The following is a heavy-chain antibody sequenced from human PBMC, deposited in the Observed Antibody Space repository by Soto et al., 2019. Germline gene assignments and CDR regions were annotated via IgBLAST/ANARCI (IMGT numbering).Heavy chain of an antibody. V-gene: IGHV4-31*03. CDR2: IYYSGST. J-gene: IGHJ4*02. D-gene: IGHD2-2*01. CDR1: GGSISSGGYY. CDR3: ARGTCSSTSCYSDY. Sequence: QVQLQESGPGLVKPSQTLSLTCTVSGGSISSGGYYWSWIRQHPGKGLEWIGYIYYSGSTYYNPSLKSRVTMSVDTSKKQFSLKLSSVTAADTAVYYCARGTCSSTSCYSDYWGQGTLVTVSS.